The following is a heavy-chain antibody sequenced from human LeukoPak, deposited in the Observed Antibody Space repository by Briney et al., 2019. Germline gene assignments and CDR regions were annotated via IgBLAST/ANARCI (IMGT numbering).Heavy chain of an antibody. CDR1: GFTFSSYW. V-gene: IGHV3-74*01. D-gene: IGHD3-22*01. J-gene: IGHJ4*02. Sequence: GGPLRLSCAASGFTFSSYWMHWVRQAPGRGLLWVSRINSDGSSNSYADSVKGRFTISRDNAKNTLYLQMNSLRAEDTAVYYCVIGYDSSGSTYFDYWGRGTLVTVSS. CDR3: VIGYDSSGSTYFDY. CDR2: INSDGSSN.